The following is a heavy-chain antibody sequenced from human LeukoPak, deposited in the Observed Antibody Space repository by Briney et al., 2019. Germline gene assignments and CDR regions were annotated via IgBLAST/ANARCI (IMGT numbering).Heavy chain of an antibody. CDR3: ARGSLRQQLVPGY. CDR1: GYTFTSYD. V-gene: IGHV1-8*01. Sequence: ASVKVSCKASGYTFTSYDINWVRQATGQGLEWMGWMNPNSGNTGYAQKFQGRATMTRNTSISTAYMELSSLRSEDTAVYYCARGSLRQQLVPGYWGQGTLVSVSS. D-gene: IGHD6-13*01. J-gene: IGHJ4*02. CDR2: MNPNSGNT.